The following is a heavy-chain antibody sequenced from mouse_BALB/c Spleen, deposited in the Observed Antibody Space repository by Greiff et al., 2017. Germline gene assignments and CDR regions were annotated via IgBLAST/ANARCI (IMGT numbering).Heavy chain of an antibody. V-gene: IGHV1-15*01. Sequence: VQLQQSGAELVRPGASVTLSCKASGYTFTDYEMHWVKQTPVHGLEWIGAIDPETGGTAYNQKFKGKATLTADKSSSTAYMELRSLTSEDSAVYYCTSGRYDPDYWGQGTTLTVSS. J-gene: IGHJ2*01. CDR3: TSGRYDPDY. CDR2: IDPETGGT. D-gene: IGHD2-3*01. CDR1: GYTFTDYE.